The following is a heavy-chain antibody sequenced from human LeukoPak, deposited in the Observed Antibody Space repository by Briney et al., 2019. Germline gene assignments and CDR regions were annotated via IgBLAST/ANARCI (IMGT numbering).Heavy chain of an antibody. CDR2: IRSKANSYAT. Sequence: PGGSLRLSCAASGFTFSGSAMHWVRQASGKGLEWVGRIRSKANSYATAYAASVKGRFTISRDDSKNTAYLQMNSLKTEDTAVYYCTRPVAGACSGGSCPFDYWGQGTLVTVSS. J-gene: IGHJ4*02. D-gene: IGHD2-15*01. CDR1: GFTFSGSA. CDR3: TRPVAGACSGGSCPFDY. V-gene: IGHV3-73*01.